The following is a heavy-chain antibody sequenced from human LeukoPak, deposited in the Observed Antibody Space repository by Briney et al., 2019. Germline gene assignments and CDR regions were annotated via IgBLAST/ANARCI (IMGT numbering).Heavy chain of an antibody. CDR2: IKSKADGGTT. Sequence: GGSLRLSCAASGFTFNNAWMSWVRQAPGKGLEWVGRIKSKADGGTTDHAAPVKGRFSISRDDSKSTLYLQMNSLRAEDTAFYYCARVQQYDKFDYWGQGTLVTVSS. V-gene: IGHV3-15*05. J-gene: IGHJ4*02. CDR3: ARVQQYDKFDY. CDR1: GFTFNNAW. D-gene: IGHD3-22*01.